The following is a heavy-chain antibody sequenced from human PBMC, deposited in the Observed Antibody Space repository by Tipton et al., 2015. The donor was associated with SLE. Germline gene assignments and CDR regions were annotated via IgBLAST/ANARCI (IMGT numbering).Heavy chain of an antibody. CDR2: TYINERT. V-gene: IGHV4-59*11. CDR3: ARFHLKSWYEFDH. CDR1: GVSIRSHY. D-gene: IGHD6-13*01. J-gene: IGHJ4*02. Sequence: TLSLTCTVSGVSIRSHYWSWVRQSPGKGLEGIGYTYINERTHYNPSLKSRVTVSVETSKNQLSLRLTSVTPADTAVYYCARFHLKSWYEFDHWGQGTSVTVSS.